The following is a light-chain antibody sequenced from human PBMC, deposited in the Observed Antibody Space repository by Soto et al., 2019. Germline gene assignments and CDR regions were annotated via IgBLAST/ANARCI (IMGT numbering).Light chain of an antibody. V-gene: IGLV4-69*02. CDR3: QTWGTGIRV. CDR1: SGHSSYA. Sequence: QLVLTQSPSASASLGASVRLTSTLSSGHSSYAIAWHQQQPEKGPRYLMKLNNDGSHSKGDGIPDRFSGSSSGAERYLTISSLQSEDEADYYCQTWGTGIRVFGGGTKLTVL. J-gene: IGLJ2*01. CDR2: LNNDGSH.